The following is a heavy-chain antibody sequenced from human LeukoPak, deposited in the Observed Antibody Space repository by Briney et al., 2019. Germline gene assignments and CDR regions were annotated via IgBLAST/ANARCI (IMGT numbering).Heavy chain of an antibody. CDR3: TRGNSLTGYSPD. V-gene: IGHV3-64*01. CDR2: ISSNGFIT. D-gene: IGHD3-9*01. CDR1: GFSFSTSA. Sequence: GGSLRLSCAASGFSFSTSAMHWVRQAPGKGLEYVSSISSNGFITYYANSVKGRFSISRDNSKNTVFLQMDSLRVEDMAVYYCTRGNSLTGYSPDWGQGTLVTVSS. J-gene: IGHJ4*02.